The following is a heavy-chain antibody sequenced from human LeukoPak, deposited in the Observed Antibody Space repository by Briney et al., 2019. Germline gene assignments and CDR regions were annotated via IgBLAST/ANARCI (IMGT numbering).Heavy chain of an antibody. Sequence: GGSLRLSYAASGFIFSRYSMNWVRQTPGRGLEWVASISSSSNYMYYTDSVKGRFTISRDDAKDSLYLQMSSLRADDTAVYYCAKDGFLNWFDPWGQGTLVTVSS. CDR2: ISSSSNYM. CDR3: AKDGFLNWFDP. V-gene: IGHV3-21*01. J-gene: IGHJ5*02. D-gene: IGHD2/OR15-2a*01. CDR1: GFIFSRYS.